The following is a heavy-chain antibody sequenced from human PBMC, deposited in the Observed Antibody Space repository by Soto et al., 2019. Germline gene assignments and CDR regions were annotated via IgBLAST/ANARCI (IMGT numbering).Heavy chain of an antibody. Sequence: GGSLRLSCVASGVTFSTYSMNWVRQAPGKGLEWVSSISTTSSYIYYADSVKGRFTISRDNAKNSLYLQINSLRAEDTAVYYCARDRCSGYACYSFDYWGQGTLVTVSS. D-gene: IGHD2-15*01. CDR3: ARDRCSGYACYSFDY. CDR2: ISTTSSYI. CDR1: GVTFSTYS. J-gene: IGHJ4*02. V-gene: IGHV3-21*01.